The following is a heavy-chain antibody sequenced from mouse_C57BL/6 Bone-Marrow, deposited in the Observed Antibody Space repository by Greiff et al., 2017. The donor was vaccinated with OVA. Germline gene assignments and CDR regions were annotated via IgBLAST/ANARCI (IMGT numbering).Heavy chain of an antibody. D-gene: IGHD2-14*01. V-gene: IGHV1-64*01. CDR2: IHPNSGST. CDR1: GCTFTSYW. CDR3: ARKGYGRLDV. J-gene: IGHJ1*03. Sequence: QVQLQQPGAELVKPGASVKLSCKASGCTFTSYWMHWVKQRPGQGLEWIGMIHPNSGSTNYNEKFKSKATLTVDKSSSTAYMQLSSLTSEDSAVYYCARKGYGRLDVWGTGTTVTVSS.